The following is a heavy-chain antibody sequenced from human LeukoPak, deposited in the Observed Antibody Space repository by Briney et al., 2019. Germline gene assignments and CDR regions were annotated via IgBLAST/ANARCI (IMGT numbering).Heavy chain of an antibody. Sequence: PGGSLRLSCAASGFTFSSYAMHWVRQAPGKGLEWVAVISYDGSNKYYADSVKGRFTISRDNSKNTLYLQMNSLRAEDTAVYYCARRHYDILTGLYYYMDVWGKGTTVTVSS. D-gene: IGHD3-9*01. J-gene: IGHJ6*03. V-gene: IGHV3-30-3*01. CDR1: GFTFSSYA. CDR2: ISYDGSNK. CDR3: ARRHYDILTGLYYYMDV.